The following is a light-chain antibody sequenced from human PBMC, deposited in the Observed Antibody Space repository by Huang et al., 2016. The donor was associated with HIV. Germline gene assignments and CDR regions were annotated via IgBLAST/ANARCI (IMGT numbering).Light chain of an antibody. CDR3: QQYNNWPLT. J-gene: IGKJ1*01. V-gene: IGKV3-15*01. CDR1: QSVSSN. CDR2: GAS. Sequence: EIVMTQSPATLSVSPGEGATLSCRASQSVSSNLAWYQQKPGQAPRLLIYGASTRATGMPARCSGSGSRTEFTLTISSLQSEDFALYYCQQYNNWPLTFGQGTKVEIK.